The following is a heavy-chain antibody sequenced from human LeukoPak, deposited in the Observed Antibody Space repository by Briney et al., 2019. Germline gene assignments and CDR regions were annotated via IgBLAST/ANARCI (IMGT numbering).Heavy chain of an antibody. Sequence: PSETLSLTCTASDNSISSYYWSWIRQPPGKGLEWIGYISYSGNTKYNPSLKSRVTISLDTSKTQISLKVSSVTAADTAVYSCARTRRGYTYGFPSRELLKAFDVWGRGTIVTVSS. V-gene: IGHV4-59*01. CDR3: ARTRRGYTYGFPSRELLKAFDV. CDR1: DNSISSYY. J-gene: IGHJ3*01. CDR2: ISYSGNT. D-gene: IGHD5-18*01.